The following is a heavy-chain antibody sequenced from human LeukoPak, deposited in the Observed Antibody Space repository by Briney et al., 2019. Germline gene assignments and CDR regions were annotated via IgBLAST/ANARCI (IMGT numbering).Heavy chain of an antibody. V-gene: IGHV4-4*02. D-gene: IGHD6-19*01. J-gene: IGHJ3*02. CDR3: AREGWQWLVHAFDI. CDR2: IYYSGST. CDR1: GFTFSSYW. Sequence: GSLRLSCAASGFTFSSYWMSWVRQPPGKGLEWIGNIYYSGSTYYNPSLKSRVTISVDTSKNQFSLKLSSVTAADTAVYYRAREGWQWLVHAFDIWGQGTMVTVSS.